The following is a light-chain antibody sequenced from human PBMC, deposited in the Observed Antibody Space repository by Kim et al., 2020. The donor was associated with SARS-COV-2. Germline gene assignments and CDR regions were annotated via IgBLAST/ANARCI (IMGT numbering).Light chain of an antibody. CDR2: AAS. CDR1: QGISNN. CDR3: QKYNSAPWT. J-gene: IGKJ1*01. Sequence: ASVGDRVTITCRASQGISNNLAWYQHKPGKVPTLLIFAASTLQAGVPSRFSGSGSGTDFTLTISSLQPEDFATYYCQKYNSAPWTFGQGTKVEIK. V-gene: IGKV1-27*01.